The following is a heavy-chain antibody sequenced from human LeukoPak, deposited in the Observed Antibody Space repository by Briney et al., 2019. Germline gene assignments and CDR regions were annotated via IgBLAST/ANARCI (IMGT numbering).Heavy chain of an antibody. J-gene: IGHJ4*02. CDR1: GFTFSSYG. V-gene: IGHV3-30*18. Sequence: GRSLRLSCAASGFTFSSYGMHWVRQAPCKGLEWLAVISYDGSNKYYADSVKGRFTISRDNSKNTLYLQMNSLRAEDTAVYYCAKDDGYGGGPEGYWGQGTLVTVSS. CDR3: AKDDGYGGGPEGY. CDR2: ISYDGSNK. D-gene: IGHD4-23*01.